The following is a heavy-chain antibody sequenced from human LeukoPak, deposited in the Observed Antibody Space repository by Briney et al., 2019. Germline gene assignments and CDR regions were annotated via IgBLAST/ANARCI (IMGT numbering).Heavy chain of an antibody. CDR3: ARQPANTAAFDV. V-gene: IGHV4-4*08. D-gene: IGHD5-18*01. CDR2: VRANGEN. Sequence: SETLSLICTVSGGSINAFYWSWIRQPPGKGLEWIAYVRANGENNYNPSLKSRVAISLDTANSQICLRLNFVTAADTAIYYCARQPANTAAFDVWGQGTMVTVSS. J-gene: IGHJ3*01. CDR1: GGSINAFY.